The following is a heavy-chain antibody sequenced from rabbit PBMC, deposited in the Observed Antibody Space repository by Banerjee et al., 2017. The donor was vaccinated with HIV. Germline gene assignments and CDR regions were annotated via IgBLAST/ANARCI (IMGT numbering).Heavy chain of an antibody. CDR3: ARGDDGDPSDGYALSL. D-gene: IGHD6-1*01. V-gene: IGHV1S40*01. J-gene: IGHJ4*01. CDR1: GFSFSSGYD. Sequence: QQLVESGGGLVKPGASLTLTCKASGFSFSSGYDMCWVRQAPGKGLEWIGYIDPVFGSTDYASWVNGRFTISKTSSTTVTLQMTSLTAADTATYFCARGDDGDPSDGYALSLWGPGTLVTVS. CDR2: IDPVFGST.